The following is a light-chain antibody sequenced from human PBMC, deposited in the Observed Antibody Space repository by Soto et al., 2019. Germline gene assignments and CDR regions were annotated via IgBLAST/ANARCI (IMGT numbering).Light chain of an antibody. Sequence: DIQMTQSPSSLSASAGDRVTITCQASQDITNYLNWYQQKPGKAPKLLISDASKLEPGVPSRFSGSGSGTDFTFTISSLQPEDIATYYCQQFHNLPYTFGPGTRWIS. CDR3: QQFHNLPYT. J-gene: IGKJ3*01. CDR2: DAS. CDR1: QDITNY. V-gene: IGKV1-33*01.